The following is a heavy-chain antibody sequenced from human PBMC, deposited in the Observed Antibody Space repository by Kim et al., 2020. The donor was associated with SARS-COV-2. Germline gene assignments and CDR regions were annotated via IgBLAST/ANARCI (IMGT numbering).Heavy chain of an antibody. J-gene: IGHJ4*02. Sequence: SETLSITCTVSGGSISSGGYYWSWIRQHPGKGLEWIGYIYYSGSTYYNPSLKSRVTISVDTSKNQFSLKLSSVTAADTAVYYCARVGEIYGDYPYFDYWGQGTLVTVSS. V-gene: IGHV4-31*03. CDR1: GGSISSGGYY. CDR3: ARVGEIYGDYPYFDY. CDR2: IYYSGST. D-gene: IGHD4-17*01.